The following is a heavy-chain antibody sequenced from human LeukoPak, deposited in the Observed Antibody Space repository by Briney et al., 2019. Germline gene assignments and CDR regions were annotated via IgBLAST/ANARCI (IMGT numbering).Heavy chain of an antibody. V-gene: IGHV3-30*03. CDR1: GFTFSCCG. D-gene: IGHD3-22*01. J-gene: IGHJ4*02. CDR2: LSSDGSNQ. CDR3: ARVLESNYYDSSGFPDY. Sequence: GGSLRLSCAASGFTFSCCGMHWVRQAAGKGLEWVTVLSSDGSNQYYADSVKGRFTISRDNAKNSLYLQMNSLRAEDTAVYYCARVLESNYYDSSGFPDYWGQGTLVTVSS.